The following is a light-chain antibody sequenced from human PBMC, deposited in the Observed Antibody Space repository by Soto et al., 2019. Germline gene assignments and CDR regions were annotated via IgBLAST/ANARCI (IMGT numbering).Light chain of an antibody. Sequence: EIVMTQSPATLSVSPGERATLSCRASQSVSSNLAWYQQKPGQAPRLLIYGASTRATGNPARFSGSGSGTEFTLTISSLKSEDFAVYYGQQYNNWWTFGQGTKVEIK. V-gene: IGKV3-15*01. J-gene: IGKJ1*01. CDR2: GAS. CDR3: QQYNNWWT. CDR1: QSVSSN.